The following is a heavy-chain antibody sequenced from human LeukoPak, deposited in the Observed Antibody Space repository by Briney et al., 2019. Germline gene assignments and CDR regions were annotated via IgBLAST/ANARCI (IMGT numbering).Heavy chain of an antibody. V-gene: IGHV3-11*01. D-gene: IGHD3-16*01. CDR2: ISRSGSTK. Sequence: GGSLRLSCPASGFTFSDYNMRWIRQAPGKGLEWVSSISRSGSTKYYADSVKGRFTISRDNAKNSLFLQMNSLRAEDTAVYYCARDHSLWGQMLGYWGQGTLVTVSS. CDR1: GFTFSDYN. CDR3: ARDHSLWGQMLGY. J-gene: IGHJ4*02.